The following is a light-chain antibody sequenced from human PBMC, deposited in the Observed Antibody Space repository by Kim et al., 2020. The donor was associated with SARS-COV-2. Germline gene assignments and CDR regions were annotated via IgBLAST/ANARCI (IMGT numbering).Light chain of an antibody. CDR3: QSYDSDNWV. Sequence: GKTVTLPCTRSSGSIVGDYVQWYQQRPGSSPTSVIYENNQRPSGVPDRFSGSIDSSSNSASLTISGLKTEDEADYYCQSYDSDNWVFGGGTRLTVL. CDR2: ENN. CDR1: SGSIVGDY. V-gene: IGLV6-57*01. J-gene: IGLJ3*02.